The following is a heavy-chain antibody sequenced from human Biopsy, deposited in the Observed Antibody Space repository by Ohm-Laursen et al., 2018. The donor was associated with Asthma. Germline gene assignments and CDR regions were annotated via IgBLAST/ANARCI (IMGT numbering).Heavy chain of an antibody. CDR1: GFTLTTYA. V-gene: IGHV3-30*03. CDR3: ARDVVWFREVGGMDV. Sequence: SLRLSCATSGFTLTTYAIHWVRQAPGKGLEWVAVISYDGSTKYSADSVKGRFIVSRDISKNILSLQMNSLRPEDTAVYYCARDVVWFREVGGMDVWGQGTTVTVSS. CDR2: ISYDGSTK. J-gene: IGHJ6*02. D-gene: IGHD3-10*01.